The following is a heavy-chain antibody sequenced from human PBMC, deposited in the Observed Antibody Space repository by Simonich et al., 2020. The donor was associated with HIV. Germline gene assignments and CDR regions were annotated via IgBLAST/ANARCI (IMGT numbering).Heavy chain of an antibody. D-gene: IGHD3-22*01. Sequence: QVQLQESGPGLVKPSETLSLTCTVSGGSISSYYWSWIRQPPGKGLEWIGYIYYSGSTNYNPSLKSRVTISVDTSKNQFSLKLSSVTAADTAVYYCARDHYDSSGYYIDYWGQGILVTVSS. V-gene: IGHV4-59*01. J-gene: IGHJ4*02. CDR1: GGSISSYY. CDR2: IYYSGST. CDR3: ARDHYDSSGYYIDY.